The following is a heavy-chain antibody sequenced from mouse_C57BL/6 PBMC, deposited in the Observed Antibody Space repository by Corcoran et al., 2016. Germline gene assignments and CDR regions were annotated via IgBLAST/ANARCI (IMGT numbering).Heavy chain of an antibody. CDR3: ARFGYYGSSYGDYFDY. CDR1: GYTFTDYY. V-gene: IGHV1-19*01. CDR2: INPYNGGT. J-gene: IGHJ2*01. Sequence: EVQLQQSGPVLVKPGASVKMSCKASGYTFTDYYMNWVKQSHGKSLEWIGVINPYNGGTSYNQKFKGKATLTVDKSSSTAYMELNSLTSEDSAVYHCARFGYYGSSYGDYFDYWGQGTTLTVSS. D-gene: IGHD1-1*01.